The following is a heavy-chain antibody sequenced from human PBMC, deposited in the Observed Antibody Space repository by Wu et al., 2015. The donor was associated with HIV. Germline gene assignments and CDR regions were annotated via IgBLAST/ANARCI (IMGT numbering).Heavy chain of an antibody. D-gene: IGHD6-13*01. CDR2: MNPNSGNT. V-gene: IGHV1-8*01. Sequence: QVQLVQSGAEVKKPGASVKVSCKISGHIFSSYDINWVRQAPGQGLEWMGWMNPNSGNTGFAQKFQGRVTMTRDTSISTAYMELSRLRSDDTAVYYCARDRFSGKRQQLALYFFDYWGQGTLVTVSS. J-gene: IGHJ4*02. CDR1: GHIFSSYD. CDR3: ARDRFSGKRQQLALYFFDY.